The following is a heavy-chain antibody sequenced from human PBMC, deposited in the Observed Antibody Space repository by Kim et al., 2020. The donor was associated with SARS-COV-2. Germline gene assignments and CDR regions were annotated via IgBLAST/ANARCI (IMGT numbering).Heavy chain of an antibody. V-gene: IGHV3-11*06. J-gene: IGHJ3*02. CDR1: GFTFSDYY. Sequence: GGSLRLSCAASGFTFSDYYMSWIRQAPGKGLEWVSYISSSSSYTNYADSVKGRFTISRDNAKNSLYLQMNSLRAEDTAVYYCARGGAEDYDILTGYYPGGAWGAFDIWGQGTMVTVSS. CDR2: ISSSSSYT. CDR3: ARGGAEDYDILTGYYPGGAWGAFDI. D-gene: IGHD3-9*01.